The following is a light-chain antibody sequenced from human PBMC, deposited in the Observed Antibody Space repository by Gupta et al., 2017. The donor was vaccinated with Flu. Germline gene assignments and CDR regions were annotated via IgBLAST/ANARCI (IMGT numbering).Light chain of an antibody. CDR3: SSFAGSSNV. Sequence: GTSSDVGGYNYVSWYQQHPGKAPKLMIYEVTKLPSGVPERFSGSKSGNTASLTVSGLQAEDEADYYCSSFAGSSNVFGAGTKVTVL. CDR1: SSDVGGYNY. V-gene: IGLV2-8*01. J-gene: IGLJ1*01. CDR2: EVT.